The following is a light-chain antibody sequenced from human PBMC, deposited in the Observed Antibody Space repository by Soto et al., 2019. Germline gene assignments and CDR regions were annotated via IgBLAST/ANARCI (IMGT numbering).Light chain of an antibody. CDR3: SSYAGSSNV. CDR2: DNN. V-gene: IGLV1-51*01. J-gene: IGLJ1*01. CDR1: SSNIGNNY. Sequence: QSVLTQSPSVSAAPGQKVTISCSGSSSNIGNNYVSWYQQLPGTAPKLLIYDNNKRPSGIPDRFSGSKSGTSGTLDITGLQTGDEADYYCSSYAGSSNVFGTGTKLTVL.